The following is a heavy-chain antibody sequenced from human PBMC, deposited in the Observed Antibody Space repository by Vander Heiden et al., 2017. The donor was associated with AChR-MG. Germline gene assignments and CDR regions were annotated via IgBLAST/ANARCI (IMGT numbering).Heavy chain of an antibody. Sequence: QVQLVQSGAAVKTPGASLKVSCNTSGFTFTNYHMHWVRQAPGQGLEWVGTINPSLDSTHYAQKFQGRVRMTRDTSTKTVYMDMTSLRPEDTAVYFCARELTGSFYFDFWGQGSLVTVSS. J-gene: IGHJ4*02. D-gene: IGHD1-26*01. CDR2: INPSLDST. V-gene: IGHV1-46*03. CDR3: ARELTGSFYFDF. CDR1: GFTFTNYH.